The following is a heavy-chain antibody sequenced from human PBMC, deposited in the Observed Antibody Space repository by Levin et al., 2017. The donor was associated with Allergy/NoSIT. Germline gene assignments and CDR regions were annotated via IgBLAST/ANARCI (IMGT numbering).Heavy chain of an antibody. V-gene: IGHV3-64D*06. D-gene: IGHD6-13*01. CDR1: GFIFSTYA. J-gene: IGHJ2*01. CDR2: INPIGGST. Sequence: GESLKISCSASGFIFSTYAMHWVRQAPGKGLEYVSAINPIGGSTFYTDSVQGRFTISRDNSKTTLYLQMSRVRVGDTAVYYGGRAIAAEAWYFDLWGRGTQVTVSS. CDR3: GRAIAAEAWYFDL.